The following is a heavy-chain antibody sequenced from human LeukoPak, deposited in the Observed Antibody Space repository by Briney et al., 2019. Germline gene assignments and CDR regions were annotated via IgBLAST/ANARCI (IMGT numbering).Heavy chain of an antibody. CDR3: ARDEYSGLHYYMDV. J-gene: IGHJ6*03. CDR1: GFSFSSYE. D-gene: IGHD5-12*01. V-gene: IGHV3-48*03. Sequence: PGGSLRLSCAASGFSFSSYEMNWVRQAPGKGLEWVSYIGSTTNSIYYADSVKGRFTISRDNAKKSLHLQMNSLRAEDTAVYYCARDEYSGLHYYMDVWGKGTTVTVSS. CDR2: IGSTTNSI.